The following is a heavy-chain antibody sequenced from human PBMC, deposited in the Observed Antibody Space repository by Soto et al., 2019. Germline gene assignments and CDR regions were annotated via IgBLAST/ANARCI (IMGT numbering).Heavy chain of an antibody. J-gene: IGHJ6*02. CDR1: GGTFSSYA. CDR3: ARSGSYPTYYYYYGMDV. Sequence: GPSGKVSCKGSGGTFSSYAFSWVRQAPGKGLEWMGGIIPIFGTANYAQKFQGRVTITADESTSTAYMELSSLRSEDTAAYYCARSGSYPTYYYYYGMDVWGQGTTVTVSS. CDR2: IIPIFGTA. D-gene: IGHD1-26*01. V-gene: IGHV1-69*01.